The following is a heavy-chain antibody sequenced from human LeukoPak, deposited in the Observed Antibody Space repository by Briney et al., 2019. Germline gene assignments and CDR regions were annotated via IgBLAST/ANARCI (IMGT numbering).Heavy chain of an antibody. Sequence: PGGSLRLSCLASGFTFSDYYMSWVRQAPGKGLEWISYMSSRGYPTYYAESVKGRFTISRDNAKNTLYLQMHNLRADDTAVYFCARVGIALTSPVDYWGRGNLVAVSS. CDR3: ARVGIALTSPVDY. D-gene: IGHD1-1*01. V-gene: IGHV3-11*01. J-gene: IGHJ4*02. CDR2: MSSRGYPT. CDR1: GFTFSDYY.